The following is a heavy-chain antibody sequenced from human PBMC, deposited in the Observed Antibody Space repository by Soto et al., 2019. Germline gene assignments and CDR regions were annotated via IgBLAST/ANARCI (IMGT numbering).Heavy chain of an antibody. Sequence: QVHLVQSGAEEKKPGASVKVSCKASGYTLTSHDMHWVRQAPGQRLEWMGWINAGDDNTQFSQKFQGRVTITRDTSASTVYMELRGLRSEDTAVYYCARYNWDAPSYSGMDVWGQGTTVTVSS. CDR3: ARYNWDAPSYSGMDV. D-gene: IGHD1-1*01. V-gene: IGHV1-3*05. CDR2: INAGDDNT. CDR1: GYTLTSHD. J-gene: IGHJ6*02.